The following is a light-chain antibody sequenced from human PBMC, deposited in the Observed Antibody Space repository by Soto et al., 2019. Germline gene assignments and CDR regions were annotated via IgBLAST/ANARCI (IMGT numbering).Light chain of an antibody. CDR1: TGPVTTGHY. CDR3: LLSYHGGPYV. CDR2: DTD. J-gene: IGLJ1*01. Sequence: QTVVTQEPSVTVSPGGTVTLTCDSSTGPVTTGHYPYWFQQKPGQAPTTLIFDTDKRHSWTPARFSGALLGGKAALTLSGAQPDDEAEYYCLLSYHGGPYVFGTGTQLTVL. V-gene: IGLV7-46*01.